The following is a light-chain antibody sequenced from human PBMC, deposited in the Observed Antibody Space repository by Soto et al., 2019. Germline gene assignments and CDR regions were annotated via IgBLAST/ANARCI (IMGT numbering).Light chain of an antibody. CDR3: SSSTSSSTL. CDR2: DVS. CDR1: SSDVGGYNY. V-gene: IGLV2-14*01. J-gene: IGLJ2*01. Sequence: QSALTQPASVSGSPGQSITISCTGTSSDVGGYNYVSWYQQHPGKAPKLMIYDVSNRPSGVSNPLSGSKFGNTASLASSGLQAEDEADYFCSSSTSSSTLFGGGTQL.